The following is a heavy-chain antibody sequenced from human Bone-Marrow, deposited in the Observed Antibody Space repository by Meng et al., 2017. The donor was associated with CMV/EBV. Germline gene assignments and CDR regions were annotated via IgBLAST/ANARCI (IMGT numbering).Heavy chain of an antibody. D-gene: IGHD3-3*01. CDR3: ARGRRDYDFWSGYYSFDY. CDR1: GYTFTGYY. J-gene: IGHJ4*02. Sequence: ASVKVSCKASGYTFTGYYMHWVRQAPGQGLEWMGWINPNSGGTNYAQKFQGRVTMTRDTSISTAYMELSRLRSDDTAVYYVARGRRDYDFWSGYYSFDYWGQGTLVTVSS. V-gene: IGHV1-2*02. CDR2: INPNSGGT.